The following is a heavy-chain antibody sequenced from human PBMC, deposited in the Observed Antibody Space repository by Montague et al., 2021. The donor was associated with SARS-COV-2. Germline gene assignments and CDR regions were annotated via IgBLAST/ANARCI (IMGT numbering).Heavy chain of an antibody. V-gene: IGHV4-39*07. CDR3: ARDVNEDSSSAGFDY. CDR1: GGSISSSSYY. CDR2: IYYSGST. Sequence: SETLSLTCTVSGGSISSSSYYWGWIRQPPGKGLEWIGSIYYSGSTYYNPSLKIRVTISVDTSKNQFSLKLSSVTAADTAVYYCARDVNEDSSSAGFDYWGQGTLVTVSS. J-gene: IGHJ4*02. D-gene: IGHD6-6*01.